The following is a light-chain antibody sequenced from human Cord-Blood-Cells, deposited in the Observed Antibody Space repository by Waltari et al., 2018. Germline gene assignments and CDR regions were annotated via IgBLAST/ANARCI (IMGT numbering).Light chain of an antibody. J-gene: IGLJ2*01. CDR2: DVS. CDR3: RSYPSSSSRDVL. CDR1: SSDVGGYNY. V-gene: IGLV2-14*01. Sequence: QSALTQPASVSGSPGQSITISCTGTSSDVGGYNYVSWYQQHPGKAPKLMIYDVSNRSSGVSNRFSGSKSGNTASRTISGLRADDEPHYYCRSYPSSSSRDVLCGGGTTLPVL.